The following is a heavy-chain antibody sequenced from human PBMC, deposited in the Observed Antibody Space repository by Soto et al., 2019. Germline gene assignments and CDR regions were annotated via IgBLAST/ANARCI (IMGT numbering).Heavy chain of an antibody. CDR1: GFTLRSYR. D-gene: IGHD3-22*01. CDR3: ARAPGYCYDSSGCFDY. V-gene: IGHV3-21*01. Sequence: PGGSLRLSCAASGFTLRSYRMNWVRQAPGKGLEWVSSISSSSSYIYYADSVKGRFTISRDNAKNSLYLQMNSLRAEDTAVYYCARAPGYCYDSSGCFDYWGQGTLVTVSS. J-gene: IGHJ4*02. CDR2: ISSSSSYI.